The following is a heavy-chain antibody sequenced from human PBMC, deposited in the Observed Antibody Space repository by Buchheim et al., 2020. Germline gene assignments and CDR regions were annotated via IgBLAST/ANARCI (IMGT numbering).Heavy chain of an antibody. V-gene: IGHV4-61*01. D-gene: IGHD5-18*01. CDR2: SYYTGST. J-gene: IGHJ4*02. CDR1: GDSVSSSSYY. Sequence: VQLQESGPGLVKPSETLSLTCTVSGDSVSSSSYYWSWIRQPPRKGLEWIGYSYYTGSTNYNPSLKSRVTISVDTSKNHFSLKLSSVTAADTAVYYCARESRYSYGFGNYWGQGTL. CDR3: ARESRYSYGFGNY.